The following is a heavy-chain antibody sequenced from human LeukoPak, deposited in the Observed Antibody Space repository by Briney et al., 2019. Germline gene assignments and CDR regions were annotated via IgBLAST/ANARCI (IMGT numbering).Heavy chain of an antibody. CDR3: ASPTHYDRWALMY. Sequence: SETLSLTCAVYGGTFNAYYWSWIRQPPGKGLEWIGEINHSGSTKFNPSLKGRVTISVDTSKHQFSLKLSSVTAADTAVYYCASPTHYDRWALMYWGQEALVTVSS. D-gene: IGHD3-9*01. CDR1: GGTFNAYY. V-gene: IGHV4-34*01. CDR2: INHSGST. J-gene: IGHJ4*02.